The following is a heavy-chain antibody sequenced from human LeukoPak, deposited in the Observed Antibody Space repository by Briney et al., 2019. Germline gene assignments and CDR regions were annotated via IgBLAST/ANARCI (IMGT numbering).Heavy chain of an antibody. CDR1: GFTFSTYG. J-gene: IGHJ4*02. D-gene: IGHD3-10*01. CDR3: AKSGPYYYDY. CDR2: FGGSGASV. Sequence: GGSLRLSCAASGFTFSTYGMSWVRQAPGKGLEWVSTFGGSGASVYYADSVKGRFTVSRDNSKNTLYLQMNSLRVEDTAVYYCAKSGPYYYDYWGQGPLVTVSS. V-gene: IGHV3-23*01.